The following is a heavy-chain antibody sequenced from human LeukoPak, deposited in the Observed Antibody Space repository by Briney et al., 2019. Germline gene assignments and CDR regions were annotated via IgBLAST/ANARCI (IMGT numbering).Heavy chain of an antibody. CDR1: DFSFITYA. CDR2: ISGGGDAT. CDR3: AKGVVVAPDVTPFDY. V-gene: IGHV3-23*01. J-gene: IGHJ4*02. Sequence: PGGSLRLSCAASDFSFITYAMSWVRQAPGKGLEWVSTISGGGDATYYADSVKGRFTISRDKSKNTLYLQMNSLRAEDTAVYYCAKGVVVAPDVTPFDYWGQGTLVTVSS. D-gene: IGHD2-2*01.